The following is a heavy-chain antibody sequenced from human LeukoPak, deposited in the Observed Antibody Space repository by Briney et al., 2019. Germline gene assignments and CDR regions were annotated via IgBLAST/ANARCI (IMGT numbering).Heavy chain of an antibody. D-gene: IGHD3-9*01. V-gene: IGHV3-30*02. CDR2: LRYDGSNQ. J-gene: IGHJ4*02. Sequence: GGSLRLSCDASGFTFIRNGMHWVRQAPGKGLEWVAFLRYDGSNQYYADSVQGRFTISREHSKNTLYLQMYSLRAEDTAVFFFVRHKTAYDILTGYYPIDSWGQGTLVTVSS. CDR1: GFTFIRNG. CDR3: VRHKTAYDILTGYYPIDS.